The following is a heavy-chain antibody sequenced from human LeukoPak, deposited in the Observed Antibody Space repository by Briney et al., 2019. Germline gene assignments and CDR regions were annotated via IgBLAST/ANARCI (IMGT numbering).Heavy chain of an antibody. Sequence: SETLSLTCTVSGGSISSSSYYWGWIRQPPGKGLEWIGSIYYSGRTYYYPSLKSRVTISVDTSKNQFPLKLSSVTAADTAVYYCARHALGYSSGWYKPFGANGRTGWFDPWGQGTLVTVSS. CDR3: ARHALGYSSGWYKPFGANGRTGWFDP. CDR1: GGSISSSSYY. CDR2: IYYSGRT. D-gene: IGHD6-19*01. V-gene: IGHV4-39*01. J-gene: IGHJ5*02.